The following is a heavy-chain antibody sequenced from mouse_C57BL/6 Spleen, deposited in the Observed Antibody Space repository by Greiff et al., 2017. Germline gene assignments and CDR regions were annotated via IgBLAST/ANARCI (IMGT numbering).Heavy chain of an antibody. V-gene: IGHV1-66*01. CDR3: ATYDGLYYAMDY. CDR2: IYPGSGNT. CDR1: GYSFTSYY. D-gene: IGHD1-2*01. J-gene: IGHJ4*01. Sequence: QVHLQQSGPELVKPGASVKISCKASGYSFTSYYIHWVKQRPGQGLEWIGWIYPGSGNTKYNEKFKGKATLTADTSSSTAYMQLSSLTSEDSAVYYCATYDGLYYAMDYWGQGTSVTVSS.